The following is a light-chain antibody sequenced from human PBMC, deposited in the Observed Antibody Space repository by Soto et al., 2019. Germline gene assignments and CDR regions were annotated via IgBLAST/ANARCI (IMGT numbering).Light chain of an antibody. J-gene: IGLJ3*02. V-gene: IGLV8-61*01. CDR3: VLYMGSGSWV. CDR1: SGSVSTSYY. CDR2: NTN. Sequence: QTVVTQEPSFSVSPGGTVTLTCGLSSGSVSTSYYPSWFQQTPGQAPRTLIYNTNTRSSGVPDRFSGSILGNKAALTITGAQADYESDYYCVLYMGSGSWVFGGGTKLTVL.